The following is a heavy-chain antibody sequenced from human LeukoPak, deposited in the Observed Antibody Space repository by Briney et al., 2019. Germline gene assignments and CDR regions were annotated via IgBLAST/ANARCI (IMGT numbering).Heavy chain of an antibody. J-gene: IGHJ4*02. Sequence: PGGSLRLSCAASGFTFSSYAMHWVRQAPGKGLEWVAVISYDGSNKYYADSVKGRFTISRDNSKNTLYLQMNSLRAEDTAVYYCARDRGYYYDSSGFDYWGQGTLVTVSS. V-gene: IGHV3-30*04. CDR3: ARDRGYYYDSSGFDY. CDR2: ISYDGSNK. D-gene: IGHD3-22*01. CDR1: GFTFSSYA.